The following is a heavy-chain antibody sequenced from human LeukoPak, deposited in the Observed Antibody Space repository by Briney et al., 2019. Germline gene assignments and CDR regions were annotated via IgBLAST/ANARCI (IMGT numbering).Heavy chain of an antibody. CDR2: ISSSSSYI. J-gene: IGHJ3*02. CDR3: AKAYSSAGGAFDI. Sequence: GGSLRLSCAASGFTFSSYSMNWVRQAPGKGLEWVSSISSSSSYIYYADSVKGRFTISRDNAKNSLYLQMNSLRPEDTALYYCAKAYSSAGGAFDIWGQGTMVTVSS. V-gene: IGHV3-21*04. CDR1: GFTFSSYS. D-gene: IGHD6-19*01.